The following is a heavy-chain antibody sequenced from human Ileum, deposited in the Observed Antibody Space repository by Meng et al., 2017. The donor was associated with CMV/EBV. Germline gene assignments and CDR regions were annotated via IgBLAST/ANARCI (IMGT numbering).Heavy chain of an antibody. D-gene: IGHD3-3*01. CDR2: TYTSGKT. Sequence: GESLKISCAASDFPVINTYMSWVRQAPGKGLEWVSVTYTSGKTFYADFVEGRFTVSRDSLNNTLSLQMNGLRAEDTAIYYCARHLKNFGVVSAIDYWGQGTQVTVSS. CDR3: ARHLKNFGVVSAIDY. CDR1: DFPVINTY. J-gene: IGHJ4*02. V-gene: IGHV3-53*01.